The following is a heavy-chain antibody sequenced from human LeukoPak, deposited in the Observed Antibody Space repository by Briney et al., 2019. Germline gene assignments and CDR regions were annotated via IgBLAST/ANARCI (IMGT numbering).Heavy chain of an antibody. CDR3: GRDEVSGGWYNH. Sequence: ASLKVGCKESGYTFTSRGISWVRQAPGQGLEWMGWINGDSGNTNYAQKFQGRVTMTRDTSTNTAYMERRSLRSDDTAVYYCGRDEVSGGWYNHWGQGTLVTVSS. D-gene: IGHD6-19*01. CDR2: INGDSGNT. CDR1: GYTFTSRG. V-gene: IGHV1-18*01. J-gene: IGHJ4*02.